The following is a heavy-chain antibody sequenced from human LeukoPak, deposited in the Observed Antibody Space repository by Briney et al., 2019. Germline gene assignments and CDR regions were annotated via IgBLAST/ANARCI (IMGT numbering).Heavy chain of an antibody. Sequence: SQTLFLTCTVSGGSVSSGDYYWGWIRQPPGKGLEWIGSIYYSGSTYYNPSLKSRVTISVDTSKNQFSLKLSSVTAADTAVYYCARQGITGTIFDGSTEYYFDYWGQGTLVTVSS. CDR1: GGSVSSGDYY. CDR3: ARQGITGTIFDGSTEYYFDY. D-gene: IGHD1-7*01. J-gene: IGHJ4*02. CDR2: IYYSGST. V-gene: IGHV4-39*01.